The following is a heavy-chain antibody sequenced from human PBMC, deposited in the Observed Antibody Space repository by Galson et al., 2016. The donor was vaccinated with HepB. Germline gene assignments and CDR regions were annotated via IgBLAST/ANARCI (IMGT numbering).Heavy chain of an antibody. V-gene: IGHV4-39*07. CDR1: GGSISSGSYF. D-gene: IGHD2-15*01. Sequence: ETLSLTCTVSGGSISSGSYFWGWLRQPPGKGLEWIGGISYSGTTYYNPPLKSRVTISVDTSKNQFSLKMSSVTAADTAVYYCARTTGVVMSWFDPWGQGTLVTVSS. J-gene: IGHJ5*02. CDR2: ISYSGTT. CDR3: ARTTGVVMSWFDP.